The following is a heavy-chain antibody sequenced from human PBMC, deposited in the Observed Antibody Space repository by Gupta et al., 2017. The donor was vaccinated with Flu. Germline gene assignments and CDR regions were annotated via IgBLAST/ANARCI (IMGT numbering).Heavy chain of an antibody. CDR3: ARDYGWQQRFDH. CDR2: IWRDGTNT. CDR1: GFTFSAHG. D-gene: IGHD3-16*01. J-gene: IGHJ4*02. Sequence: QVPLVESGGGVVQPGRSLTPSCAASGFTFSAHGMPWVRQAPGKGLEWVAMIWRDGTNTYYGDSVKGRFTISRDNSKNTVYLQMNSLGAEDTAVYYCARDYGWQQRFDHWGQGTLVTVSS. V-gene: IGHV3-33*01.